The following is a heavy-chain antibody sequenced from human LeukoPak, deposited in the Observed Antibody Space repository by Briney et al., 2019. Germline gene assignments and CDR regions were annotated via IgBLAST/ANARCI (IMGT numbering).Heavy chain of an antibody. CDR1: GFTFSSYG. CDR3: ARWRGYDSSGFYVDY. D-gene: IGHD3-22*01. CDR2: IRYDGSKS. Sequence: PGRSLRLSCAASGFTFSSYGMHWVRQAPGKGLEWVALIRYDGSKSYYGDSVKGRFTISRDNSKNTLYLQMISLRAEDTAVYYCARWRGYDSSGFYVDYWGQGTLVTVSS. J-gene: IGHJ4*02. V-gene: IGHV3-33*01.